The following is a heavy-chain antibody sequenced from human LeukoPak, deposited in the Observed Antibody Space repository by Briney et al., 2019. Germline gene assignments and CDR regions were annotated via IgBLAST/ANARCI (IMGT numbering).Heavy chain of an antibody. Sequence: SETLSLTCTVSGYSISSGYYWGWIRQPPGKGLEWIGSIYHSGSTYYNPSLKSRVTISVDTSKNQFSLKLSSVTAADTAVYYCARFPTTVTTYPDYWGQGTLVTVSS. CDR3: ARFPTTVTTYPDY. V-gene: IGHV4-38-2*02. J-gene: IGHJ4*02. CDR1: GYSISSGYY. D-gene: IGHD4-17*01. CDR2: IYHSGST.